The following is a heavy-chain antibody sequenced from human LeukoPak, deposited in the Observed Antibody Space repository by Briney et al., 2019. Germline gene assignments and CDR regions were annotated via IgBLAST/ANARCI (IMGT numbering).Heavy chain of an antibody. J-gene: IGHJ4*02. D-gene: IGHD1-26*01. CDR2: ISSGSRYI. CDR1: GFTFSSYS. Sequence: GGSLRLSCAASGFTFSSYSMNWVRQAPGKGLEWVSSISSGSRYIYYADSVKGRFTISRDNSKNTLYLQMNSLRAEDTAVYYCAKDGPYSGSTESPFDYWGQGTLVTVSS. CDR3: AKDGPYSGSTESPFDY. V-gene: IGHV3-21*01.